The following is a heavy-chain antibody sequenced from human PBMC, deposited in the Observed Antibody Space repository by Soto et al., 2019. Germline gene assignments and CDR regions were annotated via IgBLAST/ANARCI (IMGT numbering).Heavy chain of an antibody. D-gene: IGHD3-10*01. CDR2: ISYDGSNK. Sequence: QVQLVESGGGVVQPGRSLRLSCAASGFPFSSYGMHWAREAPGKGLEWVAVISYDGSNKYYADSVKGRFTISRDNSASTLYLQMNSLRPEDTALYYCVGGQYYFDYRGQGTLVTVSP. V-gene: IGHV3-30*03. J-gene: IGHJ4*02. CDR3: VGGQYYFDY. CDR1: GFPFSSYG.